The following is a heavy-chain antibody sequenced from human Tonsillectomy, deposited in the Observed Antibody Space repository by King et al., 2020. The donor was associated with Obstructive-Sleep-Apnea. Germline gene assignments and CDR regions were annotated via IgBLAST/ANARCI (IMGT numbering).Heavy chain of an antibody. V-gene: IGHV3-30-3*01. CDR3: ARASGNNWDDAFDV. D-gene: IGHD1-1*01. J-gene: IGHJ3*01. CDR2: ISCDPSNK. Sequence: VQLVESGGGVVQPGRSLRLSCAASGFSFSSYAMHWVRQAPGKGLEWVAIISCDPSNKYYADSVKGRFTISRDNSKSTLYLQMNSLRAEDTAVYYCARASGNNWDDAFDVWGHGTMVTVSS. CDR1: GFSFSSYA.